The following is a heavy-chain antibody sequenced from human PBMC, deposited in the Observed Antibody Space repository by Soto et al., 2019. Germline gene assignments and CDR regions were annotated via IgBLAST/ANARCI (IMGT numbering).Heavy chain of an antibody. D-gene: IGHD6-19*01. Sequence: LRHSCAASGFTFSRYAMHWVRQAPGKGLEWVAVISGSGGSTYYADSVKGRFTISRDNSKNTLYLQMNSLRAEDTAVYYCAKSNQPPSGWYSEYYFDYWGQGTLVTVSS. V-gene: IGHV3-23*01. CDR1: GFTFSRYA. J-gene: IGHJ4*02. CDR2: ISGSGGST. CDR3: AKSNQPPSGWYSEYYFDY.